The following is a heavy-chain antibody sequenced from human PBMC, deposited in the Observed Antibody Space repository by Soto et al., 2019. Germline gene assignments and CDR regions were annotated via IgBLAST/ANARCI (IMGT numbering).Heavy chain of an antibody. V-gene: IGHV4-59*08. Sequence: SETLSLTCTVSGCSISSYYWSWIRQPPGRGLEWIGYIYYSGSTNYNPSLKSRVTISVDTSKNQFSLKLSSVTAADTAVYYCARRATATYYYYYMDVWGKGTTVTVSS. CDR1: GCSISSYY. J-gene: IGHJ6*03. CDR3: ARRATATYYYYYMDV. D-gene: IGHD2-15*01. CDR2: IYYSGST.